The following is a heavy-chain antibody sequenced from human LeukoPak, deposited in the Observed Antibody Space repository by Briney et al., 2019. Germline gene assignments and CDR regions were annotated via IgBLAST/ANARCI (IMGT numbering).Heavy chain of an antibody. V-gene: IGHV3-21*01. CDR2: ISFSGSYI. J-gene: IGHJ6*04. CDR1: GFTFTTYG. CDR3: AELGITMIGGV. D-gene: IGHD3-10*02. Sequence: GGSLRLSCAASGFTFTTYGFNWVRQAPGKGLEWVSSISFSGSYIYYADSVKGRFTISRDNAKNSVYLQMNSLRDDDTAVYYCAELGITMIGGVWGKGTTVTISS.